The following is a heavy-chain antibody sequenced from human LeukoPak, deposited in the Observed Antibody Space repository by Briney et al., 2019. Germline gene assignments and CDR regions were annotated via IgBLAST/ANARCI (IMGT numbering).Heavy chain of an antibody. CDR1: GYTFTSYH. D-gene: IGHD6-19*01. CDR2: INPSGGST. CDR3: ARSVYTRIAVTEGATNWFDP. Sequence: GASVKVSCKASGYTFTSYHMHWVRQAPGQGLEWMGIINPSGGSTRYARKVQGRVIMTRDTSTSTVYMELSSLRSEDTAVYYCARSVYTRIAVTEGATNWFDPWGQGTLVTVSS. J-gene: IGHJ5*02. V-gene: IGHV1-46*01.